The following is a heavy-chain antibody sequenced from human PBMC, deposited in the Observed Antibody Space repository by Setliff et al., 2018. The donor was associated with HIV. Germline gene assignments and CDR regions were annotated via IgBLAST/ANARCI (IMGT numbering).Heavy chain of an antibody. J-gene: IGHJ4*02. Sequence: PGGSLRLSCAASGFTFSNYAMHWVRQAPGKGLEWVAVISYGGGLKLYADSVKGRFTISRHNSKNTLYLQLNSLRAADTAVYYCAPRHHKYGFLWGQGTLVTVSS. V-gene: IGHV3-30*14. CDR3: APRHHKYGFL. D-gene: IGHD3-10*01. CDR2: ISYGGGLK. CDR1: GFTFSNYA.